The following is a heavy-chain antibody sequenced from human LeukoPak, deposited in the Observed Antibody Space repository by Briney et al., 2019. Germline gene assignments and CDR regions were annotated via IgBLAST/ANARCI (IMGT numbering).Heavy chain of an antibody. D-gene: IGHD4-23*01. CDR3: ARGRPHGNDY. CDR1: GFTLSSYW. V-gene: IGHV3-74*01. Sequence: GGSLRLSCAASGFTLSSYWMNWVRQAPGKGLVWVSRIASDGSSTTYAGSVKGRFSISRDNAKNTLYLQMNSLRVEDTAVYYCARGRPHGNDYWGQGTLVTVPS. J-gene: IGHJ4*02. CDR2: IASDGSST.